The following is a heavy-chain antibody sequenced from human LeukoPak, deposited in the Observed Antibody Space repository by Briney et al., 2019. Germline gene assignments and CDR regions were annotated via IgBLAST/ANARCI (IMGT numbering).Heavy chain of an antibody. Sequence: SETLSLTCTVSGGSLSCYYWSWIRQPPGKGLEGIGYIYTSGSTNYNPSLKSRVTISVDTSKNQFSLKLSSVTAADTSVYYCARRGYYYYYMDVWGKGTTVTVSS. CDR1: GGSLSCYY. CDR2: IYTSGST. J-gene: IGHJ6*03. CDR3: ARRGYYYYYMDV. D-gene: IGHD3-10*01. V-gene: IGHV4-4*09.